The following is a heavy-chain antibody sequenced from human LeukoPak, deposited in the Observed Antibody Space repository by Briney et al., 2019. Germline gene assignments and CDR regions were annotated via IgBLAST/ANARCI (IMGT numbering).Heavy chain of an antibody. Sequence: PGGSLRLSCAASGFTFSSYSMNWVRQAPGKGLEWVSAISGSGGSTYYADSVKGRFTISRDNSKNTLYLQMNSLRAEDTAVYYCAKYRYTLSGGGRGYFDYWGQGTLVTVSS. CDR2: ISGSGGST. J-gene: IGHJ4*02. V-gene: IGHV3-23*01. CDR3: AKYRYTLSGGGRGYFDY. D-gene: IGHD5-18*01. CDR1: GFTFSSYS.